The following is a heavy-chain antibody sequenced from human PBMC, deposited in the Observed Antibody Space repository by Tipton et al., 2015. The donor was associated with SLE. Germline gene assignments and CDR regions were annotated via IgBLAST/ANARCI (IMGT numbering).Heavy chain of an antibody. CDR3: ARAFYYDYWSADSGTPSLAYFDH. CDR1: GVSVTNYY. D-gene: IGHD3-3*01. Sequence: TLSLTCTVSGVSVTNYYWSWIRQPPGKRLEWIGSIAYSGKTYYNPSLQSRVTLSIDTSKDQFSLRLNSVTAADTAVYYCARAFYYDYWSADSGTPSLAYFDHWGHGTLVTVSS. V-gene: IGHV4-59*02. J-gene: IGHJ4*01. CDR2: IAYSGKT.